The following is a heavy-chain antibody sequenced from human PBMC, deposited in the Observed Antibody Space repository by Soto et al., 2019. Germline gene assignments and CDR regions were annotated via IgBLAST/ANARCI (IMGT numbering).Heavy chain of an antibody. J-gene: IGHJ6*02. CDR1: GGTFSSYA. CDR3: ARSQGSSTSLEIYYYYYYGMDV. D-gene: IGHD2-2*01. V-gene: IGHV1-69*01. CDR2: IIPISDTT. Sequence: QVQLVQSGAEVKKPGSSVKVSCKASGGTFSSYAISWVRQARGQGLEWMGGIIPISDTTNYAQKFQGSVTITADESTSTAYMELSSLRSEDTAVYYCARSQGSSTSLEIYYYYYYGMDVWGQGTTVTVSS.